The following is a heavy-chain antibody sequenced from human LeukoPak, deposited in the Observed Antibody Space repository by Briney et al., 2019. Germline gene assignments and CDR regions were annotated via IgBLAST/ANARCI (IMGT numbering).Heavy chain of an antibody. V-gene: IGHV1-2*02. J-gene: IGHJ4*02. D-gene: IGHD6-19*01. Sequence: ASVKVSCKASGYSFTGYYIHWVRQAPGQGFEWMGWMNPTSGGTNFAQKFQGRVTMTRDTSISTAQMEMTGLTSDDTAVYYCAREGSGWYGNFDYWGQGTLVTVSS. CDR2: MNPTSGGT. CDR3: AREGSGWYGNFDY. CDR1: GYSFTGYY.